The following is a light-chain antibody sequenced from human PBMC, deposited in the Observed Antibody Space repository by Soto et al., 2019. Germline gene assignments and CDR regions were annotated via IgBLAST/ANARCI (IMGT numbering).Light chain of an antibody. J-gene: IGLJ2*01. Sequence: QSALTQPASVSGSPGQSITISCTGTSTDVGAYNYVSWYQQHPDKAPKVLIFEVSNRPSGISNRFSGSKSGNTASLTISGLQAEDEADYYCSSYTSNSTSVVFGGGTKVTVL. V-gene: IGLV2-14*01. CDR3: SSYTSNSTSVV. CDR1: STDVGAYNY. CDR2: EVS.